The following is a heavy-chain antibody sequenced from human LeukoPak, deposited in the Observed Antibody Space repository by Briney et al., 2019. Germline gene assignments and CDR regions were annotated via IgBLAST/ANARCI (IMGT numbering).Heavy chain of an antibody. J-gene: IGHJ3*02. CDR1: GFTFSSYE. Sequence: PGGSLRLSCAASGFTFSSYEMNWVRQAPGKGLEWVSSISSSSSYIYYADSVKGRFTISRDNAKNSLYLQMNSLRAEDTAVYYCARDTEDSGSYYFDAFDIWGQGTMVTVSS. V-gene: IGHV3-21*01. D-gene: IGHD1-26*01. CDR3: ARDTEDSGSYYFDAFDI. CDR2: ISSSSSYI.